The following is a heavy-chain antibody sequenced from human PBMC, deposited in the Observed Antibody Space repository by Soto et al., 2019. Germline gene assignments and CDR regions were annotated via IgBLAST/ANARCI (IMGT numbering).Heavy chain of an antibody. CDR1: GFTFSSYA. CDR3: AKDPRSYDFWSGYYTGHYYYYMGV. CDR2: ISGSGGST. V-gene: IGHV3-23*01. Sequence: GGSLRLSCAASGFTFSSYAMSWVRQAPGKGLEWVSAISGSGGSTYYADSVKGRFTISRDNSKNTLYLQMNSLRAEDTAVYYCAKDPRSYDFWSGYYTGHYYYYMGVWGKGTTVTVSS. J-gene: IGHJ6*03. D-gene: IGHD3-3*01.